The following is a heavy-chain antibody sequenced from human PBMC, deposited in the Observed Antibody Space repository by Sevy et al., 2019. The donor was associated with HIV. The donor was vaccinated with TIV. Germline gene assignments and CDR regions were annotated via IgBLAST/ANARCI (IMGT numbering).Heavy chain of an antibody. CDR2: YDPEDGET. CDR3: ATSPDYYDSSRDAFDI. V-gene: IGHV1-24*01. CDR1: GYSVSDLS. Sequence: ASVKVSCKVSGYSVSDLSIHWVRQAPGKGLECMGGYDPEDGETIYAQKFQGRVTMTEDTSTDTAYMELSSLRSEDTAVYYCATSPDYYDSSRDAFDIWGQGTMVTVSS. J-gene: IGHJ3*02. D-gene: IGHD3-22*01.